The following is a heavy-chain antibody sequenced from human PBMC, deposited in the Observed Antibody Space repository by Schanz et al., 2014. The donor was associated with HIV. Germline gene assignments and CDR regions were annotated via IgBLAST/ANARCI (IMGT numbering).Heavy chain of an antibody. J-gene: IGHJ6*02. V-gene: IGHV3-9*01. Sequence: VQLVESGGGVVQPGRSLRLTCAASGFTFNTYGMHWVRQAPGKGLEWVSGISWNSGSIGYADSVKGRFTISRDNAKNSLHLQMNSLRAEDTALYYCAKDIGRDVGYGLDVWGQGTTVTVSS. D-gene: IGHD1-26*01. CDR3: AKDIGRDVGYGLDV. CDR2: ISWNSGSI. CDR1: GFTFNTYG.